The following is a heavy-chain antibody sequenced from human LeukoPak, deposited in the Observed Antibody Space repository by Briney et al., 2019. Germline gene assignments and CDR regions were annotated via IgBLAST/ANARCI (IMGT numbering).Heavy chain of an antibody. J-gene: IGHJ4*02. Sequence: PGGSLRLSCAASGFTFSSYGMHWVRQAPGKGLEWVAVISYDGSNKYYADSVKGRFTISRDSSKNTLYLQMNSLRAEDTAVYYCAKEDVGRPFFDYWGQGTLVTVSS. CDR3: AKEDVGRPFFDY. D-gene: IGHD3-10*01. CDR2: ISYDGSNK. V-gene: IGHV3-30*18. CDR1: GFTFSSYG.